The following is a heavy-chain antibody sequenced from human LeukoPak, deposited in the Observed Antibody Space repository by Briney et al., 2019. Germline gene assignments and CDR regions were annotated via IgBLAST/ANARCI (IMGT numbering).Heavy chain of an antibody. V-gene: IGHV3-53*01. Sequence: PGGSLRLSCAASGFTVSSNYMNWVRQAPGKGLEWVSGIGSGGVDTHYADSVKGRFTISRDNSKNTLYLQMNSLRAEDTAVYYCARPTITTAGTRWFDPWGQGTLVTVSS. CDR3: ARPTITTAGTRWFDP. D-gene: IGHD6-13*01. J-gene: IGHJ5*02. CDR2: IGSGGVDT. CDR1: GFTVSSNY.